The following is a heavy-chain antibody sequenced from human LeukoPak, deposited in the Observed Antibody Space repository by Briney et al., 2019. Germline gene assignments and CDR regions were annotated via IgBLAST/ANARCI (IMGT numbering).Heavy chain of an antibody. CDR2: IYPGDSDT. CDR3: ARHSFYLPVDY. Sequence: PWESLKISCQGSGSTFTSYWIGWVRQMPGKGLEWMGIIYPGDSDTRYSPSFQGQVTISADKSISTAYLQWSSLKASDTAMYYCARHSFYLPVDYWGQGTLVTVSS. CDR1: GSTFTSYW. D-gene: IGHD3-3*01. V-gene: IGHV5-51*01. J-gene: IGHJ4*02.